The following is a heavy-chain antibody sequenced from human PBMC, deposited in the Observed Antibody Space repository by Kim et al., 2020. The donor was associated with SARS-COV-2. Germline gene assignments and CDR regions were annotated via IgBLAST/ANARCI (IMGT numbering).Heavy chain of an antibody. J-gene: IGHJ4*02. CDR1: GFTFGDYA. CDR2: ISWNSGSI. V-gene: IGHV3-9*01. CDR3: AKTRRELGDGYNPFDY. Sequence: GGSLRLSCAASGFTFGDYAMHWVRQAPGKGLEWVSGISWNSGSIGYADSVKGRFTISRDNAKNSLYLQMNSLRAEDTALYYCAKTRRELGDGYNPFDYWGQGTLVTVSS. D-gene: IGHD5-12*01.